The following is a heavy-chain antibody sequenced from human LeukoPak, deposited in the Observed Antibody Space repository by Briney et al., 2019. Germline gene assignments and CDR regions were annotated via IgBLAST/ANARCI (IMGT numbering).Heavy chain of an antibody. CDR2: ISWNSGSI. CDR1: GFTFDDYA. D-gene: IGHD3-3*01. V-gene: IGHV3-9*03. Sequence: GRSLRLPCAASGFTFDDYAMHWVRQAPGKGLEWVSGISWNSGSIGYADSVKGRFTISRDNAKNSLYLQMNSLRAEDMALYYCAKGYYDFWSGYSAFDYWGQGTLVTVSS. J-gene: IGHJ4*02. CDR3: AKGYYDFWSGYSAFDY.